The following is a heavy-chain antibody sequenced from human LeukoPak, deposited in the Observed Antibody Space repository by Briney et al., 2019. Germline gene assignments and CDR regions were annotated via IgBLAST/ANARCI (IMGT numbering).Heavy chain of an antibody. CDR3: AKDGGPNYDNSGYYSDDAFDF. D-gene: IGHD3-22*01. Sequence: GGSLRLSCAASGFTLSSYAMSWVRQAPGKGLEWVSAISDSGNTYHADSVKGRFTISRDNSKNTLYLQMNSLRAEDTAVYYCAKDGGPNYDNSGYYSDDAFDFWGQGTMVTVSS. J-gene: IGHJ3*01. CDR2: ISDSGNT. V-gene: IGHV3-23*01. CDR1: GFTLSSYA.